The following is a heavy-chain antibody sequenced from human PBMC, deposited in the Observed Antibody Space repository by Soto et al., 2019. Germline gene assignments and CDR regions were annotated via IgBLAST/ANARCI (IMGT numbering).Heavy chain of an antibody. CDR2: IIPILGIA. CDR3: ASRQAVYGGGDAFDI. V-gene: IGHV1-69*02. D-gene: IGHD4-17*01. J-gene: IGHJ3*02. Sequence: QVQLVQSGAEVKKPGSSVKVSCKASGGTFSSYTISWVRQAPGQGLEWMGRIIPILGIANYAQKFQGRVTITADKSTSTAYMELSSLRSEDTAVYYCASRQAVYGGGDAFDIWGPGTMVTGSS. CDR1: GGTFSSYT.